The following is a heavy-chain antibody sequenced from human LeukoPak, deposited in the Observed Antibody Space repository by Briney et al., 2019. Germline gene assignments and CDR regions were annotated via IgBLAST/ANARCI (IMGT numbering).Heavy chain of an antibody. CDR1: GFIFTSFS. Sequence: GGSLRLSCAASGFIFTSFSMNWVRQAPGKGLEWVAVISYDGSNKYYADSVKGRFTISRDNSKNTLYLQMNSLRAEDTAVYYCAKVSVGARNWFDPWGQGTLVTVSS. J-gene: IGHJ5*02. CDR2: ISYDGSNK. D-gene: IGHD1-26*01. CDR3: AKVSVGARNWFDP. V-gene: IGHV3-30*18.